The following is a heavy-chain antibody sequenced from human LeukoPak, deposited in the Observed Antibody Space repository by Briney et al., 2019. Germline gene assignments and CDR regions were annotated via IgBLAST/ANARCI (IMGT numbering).Heavy chain of an antibody. Sequence: GRSLRLSCAASGFSFDDYAMHWVRQAPGKGLEWVSGISWNSGSTGYADSVKGRFTISRDNAKNSLYLQMNSLRAEDTALYYCAKVPYDSSGYYSDGAFDIWGQGTMVTASS. V-gene: IGHV3-9*01. CDR1: GFSFDDYA. CDR3: AKVPYDSSGYYSDGAFDI. D-gene: IGHD3-22*01. CDR2: ISWNSGST. J-gene: IGHJ3*02.